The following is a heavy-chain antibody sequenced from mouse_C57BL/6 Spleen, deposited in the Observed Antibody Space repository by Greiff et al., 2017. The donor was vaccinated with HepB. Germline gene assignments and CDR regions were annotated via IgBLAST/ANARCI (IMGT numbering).Heavy chain of an antibody. CDR2: IHPNSGST. Sequence: QVQLQQPGAELVKPGASVKLSCKASGYTFTSYWMHWVKQRPGQGLEWIGMIHPNSGSTNYNEKFKSKATLTVDKSSSTAYMQLSSLTSEDSAVYYCASHYYGSSIYAMDYWGQGTSVTVSS. D-gene: IGHD1-1*01. CDR3: ASHYYGSSIYAMDY. CDR1: GYTFTSYW. V-gene: IGHV1-64*01. J-gene: IGHJ4*01.